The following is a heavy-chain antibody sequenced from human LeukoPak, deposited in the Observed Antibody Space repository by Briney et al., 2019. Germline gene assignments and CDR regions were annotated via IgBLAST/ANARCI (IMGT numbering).Heavy chain of an antibody. CDR1: GFTFSSYD. Sequence: PGGSLRLSCAAPGFTFSSYDMHWVRQAPGKGLEWVAVISYDGRNKYYPDSVKGRFTISRDNSKNTLYLQMNSLRAEDTAVYYCAKDYDDAFDMWGQGTMVTVSS. V-gene: IGHV3-30*18. D-gene: IGHD5-12*01. CDR3: AKDYDDAFDM. J-gene: IGHJ3*02. CDR2: ISYDGRNK.